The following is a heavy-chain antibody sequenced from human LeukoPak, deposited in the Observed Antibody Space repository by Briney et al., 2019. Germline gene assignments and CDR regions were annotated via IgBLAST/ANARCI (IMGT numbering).Heavy chain of an antibody. D-gene: IGHD1-1*01. CDR3: ATTTQFYYYYGMDV. CDR1: GYSFTSYW. CDR2: IDPSDSYT. V-gene: IGHV5-10-1*01. J-gene: IGHJ6*02. Sequence: GESLRISCKGTGYSFTSYWISWVRQMPGKGLEWMGRIDPSDSYTNYSPSFQGHVTISADKSISTAYLQWSSLKVSDTAMYYCATTTQFYYYYGMDVWGQGTTVTVSS.